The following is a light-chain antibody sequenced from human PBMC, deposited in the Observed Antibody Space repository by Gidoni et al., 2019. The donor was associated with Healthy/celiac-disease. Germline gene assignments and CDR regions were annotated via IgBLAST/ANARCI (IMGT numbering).Light chain of an antibody. CDR3: QQYNSYPWT. J-gene: IGKJ1*01. V-gene: IGKV1-5*03. Sequence: IQMTPSPSTLSASVGDRVTITCRASQSISSWLAWYQQKPGKAPTLLIYKASSLESGVPSRFSGSGSGTEFTLTISSLQPDDFATYYCQQYNSYPWTFGQGTKVEIK. CDR2: KAS. CDR1: QSISSW.